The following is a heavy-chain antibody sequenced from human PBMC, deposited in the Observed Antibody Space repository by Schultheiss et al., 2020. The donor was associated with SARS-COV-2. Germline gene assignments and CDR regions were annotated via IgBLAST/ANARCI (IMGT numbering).Heavy chain of an antibody. V-gene: IGHV4-4*07. CDR2: IYTSGST. D-gene: IGHD2-2*01. CDR1: GGSISSYY. Sequence: SETLSLTCTVSGGSISSYYWSWIRQPAGKGLEWIGRIYTSGSTNYNPSLKSRVTMSVDTSKNQFSLKLSSVTAADTAVYYCAGGYCSSTSCFYYYYMDVWGKGTTVTVSS. J-gene: IGHJ6*03. CDR3: AGGYCSSTSCFYYYYMDV.